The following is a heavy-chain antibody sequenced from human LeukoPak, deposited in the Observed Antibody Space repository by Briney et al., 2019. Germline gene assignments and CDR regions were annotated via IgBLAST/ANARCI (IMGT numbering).Heavy chain of an antibody. CDR2: IIPIFGTA. CDR1: GGTFSSYA. V-gene: IGHV1-69*13. CDR3: ARDWEDGSGANWFDP. J-gene: IGHJ5*02. Sequence: ASVKVSCKASGGTFSSYAISWVRQAPGQGLKWMGGIIPIFGTANYAQKFQGRVTITADESTSTAYMELSSLRSEDTAVYYCARDWEDGSGANWFDPWGQGTLVTVSS. D-gene: IGHD3-10*01.